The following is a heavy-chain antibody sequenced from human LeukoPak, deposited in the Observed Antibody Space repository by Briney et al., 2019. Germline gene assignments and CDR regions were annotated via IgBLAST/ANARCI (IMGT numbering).Heavy chain of an antibody. V-gene: IGHV3-30*03. Sequence: GGSLRLSCAASGFTFSSYWMGWVRQAPGKGLEWVAVISYDGSNKYYADSVKGRFTISRDNSKNTLYLQMNSLRAEDTAVYYCAREKEVDAFDIWGQGTMVTVSS. J-gene: IGHJ3*02. CDR2: ISYDGSNK. CDR3: AREKEVDAFDI. CDR1: GFTFSSYW.